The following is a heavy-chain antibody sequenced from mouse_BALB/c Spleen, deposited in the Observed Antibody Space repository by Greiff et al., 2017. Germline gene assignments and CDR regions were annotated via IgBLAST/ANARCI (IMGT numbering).Heavy chain of an antibody. Sequence: LVESGAELARPGASVKMSCKASGYTFTSYTMHWVKQRPGQGLEWIGYINPSSGYTNYNQKFKDKATLTADKSSSTAYMQLSSLTSEDSAVYYCARSHYGSYYAMDYWGQGTSVTVSS. CDR3: ARSHYGSYYAMDY. CDR1: GYTFTSYT. V-gene: IGHV1-4*01. D-gene: IGHD1-2*01. CDR2: INPSSGYT. J-gene: IGHJ4*01.